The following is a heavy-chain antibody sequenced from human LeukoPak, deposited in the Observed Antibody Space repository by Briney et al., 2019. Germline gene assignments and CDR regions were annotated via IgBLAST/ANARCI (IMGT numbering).Heavy chain of an antibody. CDR3: ARVYSGTMMGMNWFDP. D-gene: IGHD1-1*01. J-gene: IGHJ5*02. CDR2: IYYSGST. V-gene: IGHV4-59*01. CDR1: GGSLSSFY. Sequence: SETLSLTFTVSGGSLSSFYLGWIPPPPRKGLEWIGYIYYSGSTNYNPSLKSRVTISVDTSKNQFSLKLSSVTAADTAVYYCARVYSGTMMGMNWFDPWGQGTLVTVSS.